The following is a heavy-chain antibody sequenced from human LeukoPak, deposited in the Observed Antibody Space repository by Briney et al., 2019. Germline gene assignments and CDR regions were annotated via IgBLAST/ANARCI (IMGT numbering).Heavy chain of an antibody. J-gene: IGHJ4*02. D-gene: IGHD2-15*01. CDR1: GFTFSSYS. V-gene: IGHV3-21*01. Sequence: PGGSLRLSCAASGFTFSSYSMNWVRQAPGKGLEWVSSISSSSSYIYYADSVKGRFTISRDNAKNSLYLQMNSLRAEDTAVYYCARDLLGYCSGGSCDYLFDYWGQGTLVTVSS. CDR2: ISSSSSYI. CDR3: ARDLLGYCSGGSCDYLFDY.